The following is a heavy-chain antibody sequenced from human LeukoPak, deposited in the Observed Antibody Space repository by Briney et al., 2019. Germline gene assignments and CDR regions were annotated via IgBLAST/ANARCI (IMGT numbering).Heavy chain of an antibody. CDR1: GFTFSNYW. J-gene: IGHJ4*02. V-gene: IGHV3-7*01. D-gene: IGHD3-10*01. Sequence: GGSLRLSCAASGFTFSNYWMSWVRQAPGKGLEWVANIKQDGSKEYYVDSVKGRFTISRDNAKNSLYLQMNSLRAEDTAVYYCAKAMGGSGGYYKAFDYWGQGTLVTVSS. CDR3: AKAMGGSGGYYKAFDY. CDR2: IKQDGSKE.